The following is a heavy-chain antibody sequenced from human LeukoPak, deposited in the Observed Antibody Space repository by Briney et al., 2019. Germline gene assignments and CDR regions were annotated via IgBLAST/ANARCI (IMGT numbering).Heavy chain of an antibody. CDR1: GYTVTGYY. Sequence: EASVKVSCKASGYTVTGYYMHWVRQAPGQGLEWMGWINPNSGGTNYAQKFQGRVTMTRDTSISTAYMELSRLRSDDTAVYYCAREFRSSSWYDPVYWGQGTLVTVSS. V-gene: IGHV1-2*02. J-gene: IGHJ4*02. D-gene: IGHD6-13*01. CDR2: INPNSGGT. CDR3: AREFRSSSWYDPVY.